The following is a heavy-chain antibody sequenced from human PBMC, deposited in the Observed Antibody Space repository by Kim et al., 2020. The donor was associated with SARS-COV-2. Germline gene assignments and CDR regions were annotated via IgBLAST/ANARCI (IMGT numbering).Heavy chain of an antibody. J-gene: IGHJ4*02. V-gene: IGHV5-51*01. CDR3: ARRYGDYADFNY. D-gene: IGHD4-17*01. Sequence: SRPPFEGQVTISADKSIRTAYLKWSSLKASDTAMYYCARRYGDYADFNYWGQGTLVTVSS.